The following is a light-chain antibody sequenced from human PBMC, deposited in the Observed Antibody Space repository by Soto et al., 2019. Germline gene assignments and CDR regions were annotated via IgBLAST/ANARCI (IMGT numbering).Light chain of an antibody. Sequence: QSALTQPASVSGSPGQSITISCTGTSSDVGTYNLVSWYQQHPGKVPKDMIYEVSKRPSGVSDRFSGSKSGNTASLTISGLQDEDEADYYCYAYAGSSTFVFGTGTKLTVL. CDR3: YAYAGSSTFV. J-gene: IGLJ1*01. V-gene: IGLV2-23*02. CDR1: SSDVGTYNL. CDR2: EVS.